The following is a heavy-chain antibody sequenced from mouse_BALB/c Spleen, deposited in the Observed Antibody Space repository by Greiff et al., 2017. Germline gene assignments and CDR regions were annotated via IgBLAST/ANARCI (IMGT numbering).Heavy chain of an antibody. CDR3: ARKLSNYDAMDY. J-gene: IGHJ4*01. Sequence: VQLQQSGAELMKPGASVKISCKATGYTFSSYWIEWVKQRPGHGLEWIGEILPGSGSTNYNEKFKGKATFTADTSSNTAYMQLSSLTSEDSAVYYCARKLSNYDAMDYWGQGTSVTVSS. V-gene: IGHV1-9*01. D-gene: IGHD2-5*01. CDR1: GYTFSSYW. CDR2: ILPGSGST.